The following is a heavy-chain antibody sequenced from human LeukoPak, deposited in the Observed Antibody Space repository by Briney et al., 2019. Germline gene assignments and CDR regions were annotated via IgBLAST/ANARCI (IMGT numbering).Heavy chain of an antibody. CDR1: GFTFDDYP. V-gene: IGHV3-43*02. Sequence: GGSLRLSCAASGFTFDDYPMHWVRQAPGKGMEWVSLISRDGSSTYYADSVKGRFTISRDNSKNSLYLQMNSLRTEDNALYNCAKVEYDFWSGPYDYWGQGTLVTVSS. J-gene: IGHJ4*02. CDR2: ISRDGSST. CDR3: AKVEYDFWSGPYDY. D-gene: IGHD3-3*01.